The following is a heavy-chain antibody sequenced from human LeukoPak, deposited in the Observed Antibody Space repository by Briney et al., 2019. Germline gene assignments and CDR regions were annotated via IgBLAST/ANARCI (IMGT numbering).Heavy chain of an antibody. CDR1: GGSISSGGYY. V-gene: IGHV4-31*03. CDR2: IYYSGST. Sequence: SQTLSLTCTVSGGSISSGGYYWSWIRQHPGKGLEWIGYIYYSGSTYYNPSLKSRVTISVDTSKNQFSLKLSSVTAADTAVYYCARDRLYCSGGSCYSGLFDPWGQGTLVTVSS. D-gene: IGHD2-15*01. CDR3: ARDRLYCSGGSCYSGLFDP. J-gene: IGHJ5*02.